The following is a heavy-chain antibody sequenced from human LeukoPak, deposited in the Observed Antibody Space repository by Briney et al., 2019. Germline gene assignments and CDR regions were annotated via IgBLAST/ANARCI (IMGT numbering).Heavy chain of an antibody. J-gene: IGHJ4*02. CDR2: FTGGEGIT. V-gene: IGHV3-23*01. CDR1: GFTFSTYA. Sequence: GGSLRLSCAASGFTFSTYAMSWVRQAPGKGLEWVSTFTGGEGITHYADSVKGRFTISRDNSKNTLYLQMSSLRAGDTAVYYCARDFGSGFCSGTSCYGYSSLAYWGQGTLVTVSS. CDR3: ARDFGSGFCSGTSCYGYSSLAY. D-gene: IGHD2-2*01.